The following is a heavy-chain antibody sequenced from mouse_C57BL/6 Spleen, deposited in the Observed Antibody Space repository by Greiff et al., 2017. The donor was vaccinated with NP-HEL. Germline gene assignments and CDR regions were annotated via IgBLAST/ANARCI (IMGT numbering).Heavy chain of an antibody. CDR2: INPNNGGT. Sequence: EVQLQQSGPELVKPGASVKISCKASGYTFTDYYMNWVKQSHGKSLEWIGDINPNNGGTSYNQKFKGKATLTVDKSSSTAYMELRSLTSEDSAVYYCARYSNWAYWGQGTLVTVSA. J-gene: IGHJ3*01. CDR1: GYTFTDYY. D-gene: IGHD2-5*01. V-gene: IGHV1-26*01. CDR3: ARYSNWAY.